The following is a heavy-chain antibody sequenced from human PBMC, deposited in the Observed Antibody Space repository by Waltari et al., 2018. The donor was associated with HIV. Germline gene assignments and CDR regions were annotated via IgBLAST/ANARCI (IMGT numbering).Heavy chain of an antibody. J-gene: IGHJ3*02. CDR3: ASSGVYAHDACKI. CDR2: MMSDGTTR. CDR1: GFTFHTYW. D-gene: IGHD2-15*01. Sequence: EVQLVESGGVLVQPVGYLRLSCAASGFTFHTYWMDWLRQVPGKGLVWVERMMSDGTTRSDADSVKGRVTIARDNAKNTLYGEMNSLRADDTAVYYCASSGVYAHDACKIWGQGTKVIVSS. V-gene: IGHV3-74*01.